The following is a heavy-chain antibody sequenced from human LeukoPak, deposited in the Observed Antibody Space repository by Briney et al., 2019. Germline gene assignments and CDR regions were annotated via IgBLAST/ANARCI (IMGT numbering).Heavy chain of an antibody. V-gene: IGHV1-2*02. Sequence: ASVKVSCKASGYTFTGYYMHWVRQAPGQGLEWMGWINPNSGGTNYAQKFQGRVTMTRDTSISTAYMELSRLRSDDTAVYYCARVRPRIAAGIYWSSHVLDPWGQGTLVTVSS. D-gene: IGHD6-25*01. CDR2: INPNSGGT. J-gene: IGHJ5*02. CDR3: ARVRPRIAAGIYWSSHVLDP. CDR1: GYTFTGYY.